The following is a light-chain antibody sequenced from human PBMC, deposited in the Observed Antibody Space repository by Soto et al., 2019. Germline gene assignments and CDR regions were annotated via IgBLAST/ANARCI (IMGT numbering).Light chain of an antibody. CDR2: DAS. CDR3: QQRSNWPPFT. CDR1: QSVSSY. J-gene: IGKJ3*01. Sequence: EIVLTQSPATLSLSPGERATLSCRASQSVSSYLAWYQQKPGQAPRLLIYDASTRATDVPARFSGSGSGTDFTLTISSLEPEDSAVYYCQQRSNWPPFTFGPGTTVDIK. V-gene: IGKV3-11*01.